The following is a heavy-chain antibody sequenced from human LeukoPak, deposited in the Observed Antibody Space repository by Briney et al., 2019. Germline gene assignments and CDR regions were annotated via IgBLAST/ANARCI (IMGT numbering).Heavy chain of an antibody. D-gene: IGHD4-11*01. V-gene: IGHV3-30-3*01. Sequence: GGSLRLSCAASGFTFSSYAMHWVRQAPGKGLEWVAVISYDGSNKYYADSVKGRFTISRDNSKNTLYLQINSLRAEDTAVYYCARDPGNLGNYPYYFDAWGQGTLVTVSS. J-gene: IGHJ5*02. CDR3: ARDPGNLGNYPYYFDA. CDR1: GFTFSSYA. CDR2: ISYDGSNK.